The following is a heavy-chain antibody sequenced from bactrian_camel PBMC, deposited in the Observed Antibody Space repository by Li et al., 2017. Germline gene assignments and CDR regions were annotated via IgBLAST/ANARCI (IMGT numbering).Heavy chain of an antibody. D-gene: IGHD2*01. V-gene: IGHV3S6*01. J-gene: IGHJ4*01. CDR2: IYSDGHNT. CDR3: ATGRWYSSN. Sequence: QLVESGGGLVQPGGSLRLSCVGSGFTFSSKWMHWVRQAPGGKLECVGGIYSDGHNTYYADSVKGRFTISRDNAENTVYLQLNSLKSEDTALYYCATGRWYSSNWGQGTQVTVS. CDR1: GFTFSSKW.